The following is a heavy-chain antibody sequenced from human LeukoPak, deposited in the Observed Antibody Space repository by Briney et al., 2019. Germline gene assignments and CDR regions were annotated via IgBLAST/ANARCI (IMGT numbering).Heavy chain of an antibody. CDR1: GFTFSNYA. D-gene: IGHD3-10*01. CDR3: AKRYGSGTYLSAFDI. J-gene: IGHJ3*02. CDR2: ISGSGGST. Sequence: GGSLRLSCAASGFTFSNYAMSWVRQAPGKGLEWASGISGSGGSTYYADSVKGRFTISRDNSQNTLYLQMNSLRVEDTAVFYCAKRYGSGTYLSAFDIWGQGTMVTVSS. V-gene: IGHV3-23*01.